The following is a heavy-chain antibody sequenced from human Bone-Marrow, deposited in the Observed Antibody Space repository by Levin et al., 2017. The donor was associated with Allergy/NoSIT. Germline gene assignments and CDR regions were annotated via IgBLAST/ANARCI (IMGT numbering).Heavy chain of an antibody. V-gene: IGHV4-34*01. Sequence: SETLSLTCAVYGGSFSGYYWSWIRQPPGKGLEWIGEINHSGSTNYNPSLKSRVTISVDTSKNQFSLKLSSVTAADTAVYYCARMRIVVVITTRTYYYYYYGMDVWGQGTTVTVSS. CDR1: GGSFSGYY. D-gene: IGHD3-22*01. J-gene: IGHJ6*02. CDR2: INHSGST. CDR3: ARMRIVVVITTRTYYYYYYGMDV.